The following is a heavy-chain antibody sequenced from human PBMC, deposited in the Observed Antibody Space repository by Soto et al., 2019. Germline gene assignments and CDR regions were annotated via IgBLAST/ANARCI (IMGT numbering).Heavy chain of an antibody. CDR3: ARGVASVVTSYFDY. J-gene: IGHJ4*02. Sequence: SETLSLTCAVDGGSFSGYDWSWIRQPPGKGLEWIGEINHSGSTNYNPSLKSRVTTSVDTSKNQFSLKLSSVTAADTAAYYCARGVASVVTSYFDYWGQGTLVTVS. CDR2: INHSGST. V-gene: IGHV4-34*01. CDR1: GGSFSGYD. D-gene: IGHD2-21*02.